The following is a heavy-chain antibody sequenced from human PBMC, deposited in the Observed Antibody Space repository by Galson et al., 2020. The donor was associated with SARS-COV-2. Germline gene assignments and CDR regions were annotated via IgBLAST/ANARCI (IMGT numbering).Heavy chain of an antibody. V-gene: IGHV5-51*01. Sequence: GESLKISCKASGYSFTNYWIGWVRQMPGKGLEWMGIIYPGDSHTTYSPAFQGHVTISADKSFTTAYLQWSSLKASGTALYYCARQAGELGPNAFWGQGTLVTVSS. J-gene: IGHJ4*02. CDR1: GYSFTNYW. CDR2: IYPGDSHT. CDR3: ARQAGELGPNAF. D-gene: IGHD1-26*01.